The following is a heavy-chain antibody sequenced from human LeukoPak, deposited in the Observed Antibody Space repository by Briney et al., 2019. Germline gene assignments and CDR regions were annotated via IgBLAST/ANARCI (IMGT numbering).Heavy chain of an antibody. V-gene: IGHV4-30-2*01. CDR3: ARVGQYDILTGYQDHWYFDL. J-gene: IGHJ2*01. D-gene: IGHD3-9*01. Sequence: SQTLSLTCAVSGGSISSGVYSWSWIRQPPGKGLEWIGYIYRSGSTYYNPSLKSRVTISVDRSKNQFSLKLSSVTAADTAVYYCARVGQYDILTGYQDHWYFDLWGRGPLVTVSS. CDR1: GGSISSGVYS. CDR2: IYRSGST.